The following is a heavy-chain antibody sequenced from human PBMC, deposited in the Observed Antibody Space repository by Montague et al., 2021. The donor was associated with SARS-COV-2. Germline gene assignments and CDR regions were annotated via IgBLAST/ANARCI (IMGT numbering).Heavy chain of an antibody. V-gene: IGHV6-1*01. CDR2: TYYRSKWYN. CDR3: ARELRRIIMIVDIRGFDY. Sequence: CAISGDSVSSNSAAWDWLTQSPSRDLHFVGGTYYRSKWYNDYAVSVKSRITINPDTSKNQFSLQLNSVTAEDTAVYYCARELRRIIMIVDIRGFDYWGQGTLVTVSS. CDR1: GDSVSSNSAA. J-gene: IGHJ4*02. D-gene: IGHD3-22*01.